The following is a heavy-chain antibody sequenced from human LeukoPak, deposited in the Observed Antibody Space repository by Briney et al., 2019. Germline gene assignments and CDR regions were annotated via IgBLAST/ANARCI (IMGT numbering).Heavy chain of an antibody. Sequence: SETLSLTCTVSGGSISSYYWSWIRQPPGKGLEWIGYIYTSGSTNYNPSIKSRVTISVDTSKNQFSLKLSSVTAADTAVYYCARLLSSGAEPFDYWGQGTLVTVSS. CDR2: IYTSGST. J-gene: IGHJ4*02. V-gene: IGHV4-4*09. CDR1: GGSISSYY. D-gene: IGHD6-19*01. CDR3: ARLLSSGAEPFDY.